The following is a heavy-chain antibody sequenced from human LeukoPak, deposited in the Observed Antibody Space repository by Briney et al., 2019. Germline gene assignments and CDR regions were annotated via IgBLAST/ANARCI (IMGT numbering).Heavy chain of an antibody. Sequence: KPSETLSLTCTVSGVSISSYYWSWIRQPPGKGQKWIGYIYYSGSTNYNPSLKSRVTISVDTSKNQFSLKLSSVTAADTAVYYCAGSYYYDSSGPYFDYWGQGTLVTVSS. CDR1: GVSISSYY. J-gene: IGHJ4*02. CDR3: AGSYYYDSSGPYFDY. V-gene: IGHV4-59*08. CDR2: IYYSGST. D-gene: IGHD3-22*01.